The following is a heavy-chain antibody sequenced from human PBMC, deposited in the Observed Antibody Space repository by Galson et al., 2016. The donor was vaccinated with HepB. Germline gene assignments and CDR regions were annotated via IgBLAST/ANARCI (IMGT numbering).Heavy chain of an antibody. J-gene: IGHJ5*02. Sequence: SLRLSCAGSGFIFSTYAMNWVRQAPGKGLEWVSSIRGSGGGIDYADSVRGRFTISRDNAKNSLYLQMNSLRAEDTAVYYCARLVENWNEAGRFCSWGQGTLVTAAS. CDR2: IRGSGGGI. CDR3: ARLVENWNEAGRFCS. CDR1: GFIFSTYA. V-gene: IGHV3-21*01. D-gene: IGHD1-1*01.